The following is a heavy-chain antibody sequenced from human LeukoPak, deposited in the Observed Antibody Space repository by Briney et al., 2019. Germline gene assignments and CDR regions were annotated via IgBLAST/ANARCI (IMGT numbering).Heavy chain of an antibody. V-gene: IGHV3-30*18. CDR2: ISYDGSSI. Sequence: GGSLRLSCAASGFTFSSHGMHWVRQAPGKRLVWVAVISYDGSSIYYADSVEGRFTISRDDSKTAVYLQMNSLRPEDTAVYYCAKDGPWFDYWGQGTLVTVSS. J-gene: IGHJ4*02. CDR3: AKDGPWFDY. CDR1: GFTFSSHG.